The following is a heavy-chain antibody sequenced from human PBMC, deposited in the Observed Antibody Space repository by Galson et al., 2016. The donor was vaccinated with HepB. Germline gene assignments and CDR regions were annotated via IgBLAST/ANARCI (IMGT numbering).Heavy chain of an antibody. CDR2: INLSGRV. D-gene: IGHD3-22*01. V-gene: IGHV4-34*01. CDR3: ARRPYSYFDDSTSLDS. Sequence: ETLSLTCAVSGASLSGYFWSWIRQPPGKGLEWIGEINLSGRVNYNPSLKGRVSISVDTSENQFSLKLTSVTAADTAVYYYARRPYSYFDDSTSLDSWGQGTLVTVSS. J-gene: IGHJ4*02. CDR1: GASLSGYF.